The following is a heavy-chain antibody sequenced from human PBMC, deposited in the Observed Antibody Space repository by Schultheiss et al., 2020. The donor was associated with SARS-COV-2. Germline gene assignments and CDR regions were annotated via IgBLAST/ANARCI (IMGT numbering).Heavy chain of an antibody. CDR1: GYTFTGYY. CDR2: INPNSGGT. Sequence: ASVKVSCKASGYTFTGYYMHWVRQAPGQGLEWMGWINPNSGGTNYAQKFQGGVTMTEDTSTDTAYMELSSLRSEDTAVYYCATEAYSSGSGGFDYWGQGTLVTVSS. V-gene: IGHV1-2*02. J-gene: IGHJ4*02. CDR3: ATEAYSSGSGGFDY. D-gene: IGHD3-22*01.